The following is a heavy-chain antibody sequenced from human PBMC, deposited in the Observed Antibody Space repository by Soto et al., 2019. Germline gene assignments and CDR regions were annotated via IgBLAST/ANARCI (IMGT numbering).Heavy chain of an antibody. CDR1: GYTFTSSG. V-gene: IGHV1-18*01. Sequence: GASVKVSCKASGYTFTSSGMSWVRQAPGQGLEWMGWISAHTGSSEYAQRFQGRVTMTTDRSTSTAYMELRSLRSDDTAVYYCARSAPFDIYAITPVEFWGQGTLVTVSS. J-gene: IGHJ4*02. D-gene: IGHD3-9*01. CDR2: ISAHTGSS. CDR3: ARSAPFDIYAITPVEF.